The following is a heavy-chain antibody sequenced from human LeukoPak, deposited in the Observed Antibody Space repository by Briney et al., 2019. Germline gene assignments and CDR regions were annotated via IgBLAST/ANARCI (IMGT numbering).Heavy chain of an antibody. CDR3: AHAYPITIFGVVIAPPYFDY. J-gene: IGHJ4*02. V-gene: IGHV2-5*01. D-gene: IGHD3-3*01. CDR2: IYWNDDK. CDR1: GFSLSTSGVG. Sequence: SGPTLVNPTQTLTLTCTFSGFSLSTSGVGVGWIRQPPGKALEWLALIYWNDDKRYSPSLKSRLTITKDTSKNQVVLTMTNMDPVDTATCYCAHAYPITIFGVVIAPPYFDYWGQGTLVTVSS.